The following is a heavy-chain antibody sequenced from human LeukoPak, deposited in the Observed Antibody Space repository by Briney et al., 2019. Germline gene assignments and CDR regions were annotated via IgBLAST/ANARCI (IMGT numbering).Heavy chain of an antibody. CDR2: IHYSGST. CDR3: ARGGSSWYADY. V-gene: IGHV4-59*01. J-gene: IGHJ4*02. CDR1: GASISTYY. D-gene: IGHD6-13*01. Sequence: SETLSLTCSVSGASISTYYWSWIRQPPEKGLEWIGYIHYSGSTSYNPSLKSRVTMSVDTSHDQFSLKVSSVTAADTAVYYCARGGSSWYADYWGQGTLVTVSS.